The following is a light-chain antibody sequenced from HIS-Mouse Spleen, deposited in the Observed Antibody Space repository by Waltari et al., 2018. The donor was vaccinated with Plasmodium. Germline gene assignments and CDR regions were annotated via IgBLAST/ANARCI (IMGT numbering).Light chain of an antibody. CDR1: SSDVGGYNS. CDR2: KVS. J-gene: IGLJ2*01. CDR3: SSYAGSNNLV. V-gene: IGLV2-8*01. Sequence: QSALTQPPSASGSPGQSVTISCTGTSSDVGGYNSVSWYQQHPGKAPKLMIYKVSKRPSGVPDRFSGSKSGNTASLTVSGLQAEDEADYYCSSYAGSNNLVFGGGTKLTVL.